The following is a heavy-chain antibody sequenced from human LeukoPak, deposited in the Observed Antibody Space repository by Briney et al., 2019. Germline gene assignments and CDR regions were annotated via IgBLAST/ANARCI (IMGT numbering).Heavy chain of an antibody. Sequence: PSETLSLTCTVSGGSVSSGTYYWSWIRQPPGEGLEWIGYIYYSGSTNYNPSLKGRVTMSVDTSKNQFSLKLSSVTAADTAVYYCAREYFGSGSYYNYFDYWGQGTLVTVSS. CDR2: IYYSGST. CDR3: AREYFGSGSYYNYFDY. D-gene: IGHD3-10*01. V-gene: IGHV4-61*01. J-gene: IGHJ4*02. CDR1: GGSVSSGTYY.